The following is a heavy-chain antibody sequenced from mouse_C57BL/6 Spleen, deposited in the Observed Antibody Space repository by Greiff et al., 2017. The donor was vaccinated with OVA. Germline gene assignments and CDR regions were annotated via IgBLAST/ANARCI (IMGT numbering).Heavy chain of an antibody. CDR3: ARGYSNNHNAMDY. D-gene: IGHD2-5*01. J-gene: IGHJ4*01. Sequence: QVQLQQPGAELVKPGASVKLSCKASGYTFTSYWMQWVNQRPGQGLEWIGEIDPSDSYTNYNQKFKGKATLTVDTSSSTAYMQLSSLTSEDSAVYYCARGYSNNHNAMDYWGQGTSVTVSS. CDR1: GYTFTSYW. CDR2: IDPSDSYT. V-gene: IGHV1-50*01.